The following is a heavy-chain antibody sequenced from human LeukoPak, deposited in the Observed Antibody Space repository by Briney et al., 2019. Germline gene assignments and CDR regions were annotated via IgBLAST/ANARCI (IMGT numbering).Heavy chain of an antibody. Sequence: ASVKVSCKASGYTFTSYYMHWVRQAPGQGLEWMGIINPSGGSTSYAQKFQGRVTMTRDMSTSTVYMELSSLRSEDTAVYYCARDLSLIRRLGEYFDYWGQGTLVTVSS. CDR1: GYTFTSYY. J-gene: IGHJ4*02. CDR2: INPSGGST. D-gene: IGHD3-10*01. CDR3: ARDLSLIRRLGEYFDY. V-gene: IGHV1-46*01.